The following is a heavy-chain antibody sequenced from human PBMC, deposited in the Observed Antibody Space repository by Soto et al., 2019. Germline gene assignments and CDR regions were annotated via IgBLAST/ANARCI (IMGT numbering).Heavy chain of an antibody. D-gene: IGHD4-17*01. J-gene: IGHJ1*01. CDR3: ARHGPKTTVTTGEYFQH. CDR2: IYYSGST. CDR1: GGSISSYY. Sequence: SETLSLTCTVSGGSISSYYWSWIRQPPGKGLEWIGYIYYSGSTNYNPSLKSRVTISVDTSKNQFSLKLSSVTAADTAVYYCARHGPKTTVTTGEYFQHWGQGTLVTVSS. V-gene: IGHV4-59*08.